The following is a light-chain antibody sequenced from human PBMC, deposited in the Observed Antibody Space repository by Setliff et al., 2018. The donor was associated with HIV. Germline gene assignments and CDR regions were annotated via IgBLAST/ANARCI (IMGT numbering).Light chain of an antibody. CDR3: SSYAITNTLP. CDR1: SSDVGGYNY. Sequence: QSALAQPASVSGSAGQSITISCTGTSSDVGGYNYVSWYQQHPGKAPKLIIYEVRNRPSGVSNRFSGSKSDNTASPTISGLQAEDEGDYYCSSYAITNTLPFGTGTKGTVL. V-gene: IGLV2-14*01. J-gene: IGLJ1*01. CDR2: EVR.